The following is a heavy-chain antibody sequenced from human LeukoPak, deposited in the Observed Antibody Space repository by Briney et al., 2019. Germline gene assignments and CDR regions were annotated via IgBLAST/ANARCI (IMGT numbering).Heavy chain of an antibody. CDR2: IYYSGST. CDR1: AGSISSGDYY. J-gene: IGHJ5*02. D-gene: IGHD4-11*01. V-gene: IGHV4-30-4*08. Sequence: SETLSLTCTVSAGSISSGDYYWRWIRQPPGKGLEWIGYIYYSGSTYYNPSLKSRVTISVDTSKNQFSLKLSSVTAADTAVYYCARDDYSNENWFDPWGQGTLVTVSS. CDR3: ARDDYSNENWFDP.